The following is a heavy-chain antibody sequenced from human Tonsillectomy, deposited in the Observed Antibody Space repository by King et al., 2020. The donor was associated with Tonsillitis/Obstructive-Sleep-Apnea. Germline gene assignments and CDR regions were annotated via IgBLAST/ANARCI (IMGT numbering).Heavy chain of an antibody. Sequence: EVQLVESGGGLVQPGGSLRLSCAASGFTFSSYAMSWVRQAPGKGLEWVSSISDSGDITYYADSVRGRLTISRDNSKNTLYLEMNSLRAEDTAVYYCAKDLSRGYKLLYNYYQYAMDVWGEGTTGTVSP. D-gene: IGHD2-2*02. CDR3: AKDLSRGYKLLYNYYQYAMDV. CDR1: GFTFSSYA. V-gene: IGHV3-23*04. J-gene: IGHJ6*04. CDR2: ISDSGDIT.